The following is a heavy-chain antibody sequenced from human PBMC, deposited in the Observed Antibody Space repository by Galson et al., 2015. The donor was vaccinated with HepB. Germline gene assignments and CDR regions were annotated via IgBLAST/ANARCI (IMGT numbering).Heavy chain of an antibody. Sequence: SLRLSCAASGFTFSSYAMTWVRQAPGKGLEWVSVISGSGGSTYFADSVKGRFAISRDNSKNTLYLQMNSLRAEDTAVYYCAKNPSWYYYDNSGYYLDFWGQGTLVTVSS. V-gene: IGHV3-23*01. CDR3: AKNPSWYYYDNSGYYLDF. CDR2: ISGSGGST. D-gene: IGHD3-22*01. CDR1: GFTFSSYA. J-gene: IGHJ4*02.